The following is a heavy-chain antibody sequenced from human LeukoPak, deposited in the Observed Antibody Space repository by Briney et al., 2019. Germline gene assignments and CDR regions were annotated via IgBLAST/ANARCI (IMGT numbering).Heavy chain of an antibody. V-gene: IGHV3-33*01. D-gene: IGHD2-15*01. CDR1: GFTFSSYG. CDR3: ARDLTDIVVVVAATDYYGMDV. J-gene: IGHJ6*02. CDR2: IWYDGSNK. Sequence: GGSLRLSCAASGFTFSSYGMHWVRQAPGKGLEWVAVIWYDGSNKYYADSVKGRFTISRDNSKNTLYLQMNSLRAKDTAVYYCARDLTDIVVVVAATDYYGMDVWGQGTTVTVSS.